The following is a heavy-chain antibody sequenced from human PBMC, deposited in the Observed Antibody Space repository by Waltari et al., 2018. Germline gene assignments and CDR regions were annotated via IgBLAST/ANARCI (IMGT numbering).Heavy chain of an antibody. Sequence: QLQLQESGPGLVKPSETLSLTCTVSGGSISSSSYYWGWIRQPPGKGLEWIGSIYYRGSTYYNPSLKSRVTISVDTSKNQFSLKLSSVTAADTAVYYCARDPPRRLTYGQQLSYFDYWGQGTLVTVSS. J-gene: IGHJ4*02. V-gene: IGHV4-39*07. CDR3: ARDPPRRLTYGQQLSYFDY. CDR1: GGSISSSSYY. CDR2: IYYRGST. D-gene: IGHD6-13*01.